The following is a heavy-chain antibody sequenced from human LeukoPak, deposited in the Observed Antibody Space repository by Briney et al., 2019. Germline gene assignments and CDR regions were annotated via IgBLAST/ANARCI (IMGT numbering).Heavy chain of an antibody. J-gene: IGHJ4*02. CDR2: INHSGST. CDR3: ASARGYSYGTAY. D-gene: IGHD5-18*01. V-gene: IGHV4-34*01. Sequence: SETLSLTCTVSGGSISSYYWSWIRQPPGKGLEWIGEINHSGSTNYNPSLKSRVTISVDTSKNQFSLKLSSVTAADTAVYYCASARGYSYGTAYWGQGTLVTVSS. CDR1: GGSISSYY.